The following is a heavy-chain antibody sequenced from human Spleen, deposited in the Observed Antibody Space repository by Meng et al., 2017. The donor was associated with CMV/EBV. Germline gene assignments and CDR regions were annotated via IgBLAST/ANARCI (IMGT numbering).Heavy chain of an antibody. J-gene: IGHJ5*02. Sequence: SETLSLTCAVYGGSFSGYYWSWIRQPPGKGLEWIGEINHSGSTNYNPSLKSRVTISVDTSKNQFSLKLSSVTAADTAVYYCARGSFSYTGHVNARWFDPWGQGTLVTVSS. CDR1: GGSFSGYY. CDR2: INHSGST. D-gene: IGHD3-16*02. V-gene: IGHV4-34*01. CDR3: ARGSFSYTGHVNARWFDP.